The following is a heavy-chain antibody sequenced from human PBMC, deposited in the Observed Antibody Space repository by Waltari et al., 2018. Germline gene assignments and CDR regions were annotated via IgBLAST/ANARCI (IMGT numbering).Heavy chain of an antibody. V-gene: IGHV1-18*01. Sequence: VLLVQSGAEVQRPGAAVTVSCTASGYTCRTYGISWLRQAPGQGFEWMAWISAYNGHTQYEGEFQSRVTMTTDTSTTTTYMELRSLRFDDTAVYYCARDGSDRSYGMDVWGQGTTVTVSS. CDR2: ISAYNGHT. CDR1: GYTCRTYG. J-gene: IGHJ6*02. CDR3: ARDGSDRSYGMDV. D-gene: IGHD2-2*03.